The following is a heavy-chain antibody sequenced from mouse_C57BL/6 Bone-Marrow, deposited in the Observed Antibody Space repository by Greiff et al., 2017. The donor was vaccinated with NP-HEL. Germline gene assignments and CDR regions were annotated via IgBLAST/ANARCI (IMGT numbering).Heavy chain of an antibody. CDR2: INYDGSST. Sequence: EVMLVESEGGLVQPGSSMKLSCTASGFTFSDYYMAWVRQVPEKGLEWVANINYDGSSTYYLDSLKSRFVISRDNAKNILYLQMSSLKSEDTATYYCARERGLDGNFWFAYWGQGTLVTVSA. CDR1: GFTFSDYY. D-gene: IGHD2-1*01. CDR3: ARERGLDGNFWFAY. V-gene: IGHV5-16*01. J-gene: IGHJ3*01.